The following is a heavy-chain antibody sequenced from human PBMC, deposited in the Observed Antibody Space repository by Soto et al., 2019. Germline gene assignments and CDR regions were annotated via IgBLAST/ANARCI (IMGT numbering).Heavy chain of an antibody. CDR1: GFTVSGKKY. J-gene: IGHJ3*02. V-gene: IGHV3-53*01. D-gene: IGHD4-17*01. Sequence: DVHLVESGGGLIQPGGSLRLSCAASGFTVSGKKYLAWVRQAPGKGLEWVSALYDVDGTYYADSVKGRFTTSTDSSKTIVYLQTNGLRPDDTAGYYCASWHLREHAYDIWGQGTAVTVSS. CDR2: LYDVDGT. CDR3: ASWHLREHAYDI.